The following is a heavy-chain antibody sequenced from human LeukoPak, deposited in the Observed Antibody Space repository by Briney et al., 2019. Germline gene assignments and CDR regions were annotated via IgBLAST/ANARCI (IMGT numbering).Heavy chain of an antibody. CDR2: ISAYNGNT. D-gene: IGHD3-9*01. V-gene: IGHV1-18*01. J-gene: IGHJ4*02. CDR3: AREPWYYDILTGSTGVWYFDY. Sequence: ASVKVSCKASGYTFTSYGISWVRQAPGQGLEWMGWISAYNGNTNYAQKLQGRFTMTTDTSTSTAYMELRSLRSDDTAVYYCAREPWYYDILTGSTGVWYFDYWGQGTLVTVSS. CDR1: GYTFTSYG.